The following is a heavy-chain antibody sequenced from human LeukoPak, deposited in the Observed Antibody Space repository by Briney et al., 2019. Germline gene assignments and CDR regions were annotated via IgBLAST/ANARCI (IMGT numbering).Heavy chain of an antibody. D-gene: IGHD3-10*01. CDR2: ISSDESER. Sequence: GGSLRLSCAASGFTFNTYGMHWVRQAPGKGLEWVAVISSDESERYYADSVKRRFSISRDNSKNTLHLQMNSLRAEDTAVYYCAKDHYYYGSGIYFMHYFDYWGQGTLVTVSS. V-gene: IGHV3-30*18. J-gene: IGHJ4*02. CDR3: AKDHYYYGSGIYFMHYFDY. CDR1: GFTFNTYG.